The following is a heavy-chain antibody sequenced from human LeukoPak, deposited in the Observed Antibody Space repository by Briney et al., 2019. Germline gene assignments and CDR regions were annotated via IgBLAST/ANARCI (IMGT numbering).Heavy chain of an antibody. Sequence: PSQTLSPTCAISGDSVSSNTAAWNCIRQSPSRGLEWLGSTYYRSKWYNDYASSVKSRIAINPDTSKNQFSLQLNSVTPEDTAVYYCVRAVGSGWLDFWGQGTLATVSS. CDR1: GDSVSSNTAA. D-gene: IGHD6-19*01. CDR2: TYYRSKWYN. CDR3: VRAVGSGWLDF. J-gene: IGHJ4*02. V-gene: IGHV6-1*01.